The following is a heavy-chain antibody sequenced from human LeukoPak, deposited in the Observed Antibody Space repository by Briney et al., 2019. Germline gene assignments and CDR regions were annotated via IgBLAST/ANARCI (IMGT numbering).Heavy chain of an antibody. J-gene: IGHJ4*02. CDR2: ITPIFRTP. V-gene: IGHV1-69*13. CDR1: GGTFSSTT. Sequence: SVKVSCKASGGTFSSTTINWVRQAPGQGLEWMGGITPIFRTPNYAQKFQGRVTITAVESMSTAYMELSSLRSEDTAVYYCARGWLAETTVVTPYNYWGQGTLVAVSS. D-gene: IGHD2-21*02. CDR3: ARGWLAETTVVTPYNY.